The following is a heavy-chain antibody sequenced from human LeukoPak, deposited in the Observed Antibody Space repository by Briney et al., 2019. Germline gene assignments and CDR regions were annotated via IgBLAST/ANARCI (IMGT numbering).Heavy chain of an antibody. CDR2: MNPNSGNT. CDR1: GYTFTSYD. CDR3: ARAANYYDSSGYYPRWFDP. D-gene: IGHD3-22*01. V-gene: IGHV1-8*01. J-gene: IGHJ5*02. Sequence: GASVTVSCKASGYTFTSYDINWVRQATGQGLEWMGWMNPNSGNTGYAQKFQGRVTMTRNTSISTAYMELSSLRSEDTAVYYCARAANYYDSSGYYPRWFDPWGQGTLVTVSS.